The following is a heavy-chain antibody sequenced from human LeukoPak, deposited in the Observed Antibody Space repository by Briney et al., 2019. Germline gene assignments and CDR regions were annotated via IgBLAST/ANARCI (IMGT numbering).Heavy chain of an antibody. CDR1: GFTFNNYT. Sequence: GSLRLPCAASGFTFNNYTMNWVRQAPGKGLEWVSSISRNGIYIKYVDSVKGRFTVSRDNAKNSLYLQMNSLRAEDTAVYYCARDGLPATVANWFDPWGQGTLVTVSS. J-gene: IGHJ5*02. D-gene: IGHD2-15*01. CDR3: ARDGLPATVANWFDP. V-gene: IGHV3-21*01. CDR2: ISRNGIYI.